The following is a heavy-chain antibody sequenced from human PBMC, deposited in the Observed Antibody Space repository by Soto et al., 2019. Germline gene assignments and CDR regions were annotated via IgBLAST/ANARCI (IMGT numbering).Heavy chain of an antibody. CDR1: GGSISGGGFS. V-gene: IGHV4-30-2*01. J-gene: IGHJ4*02. D-gene: IGHD3-10*01. CDR2: ILHTGGT. CDR3: ARLPFGEGFDY. Sequence: PSETLSLTCAVSGGSISGGGFSWSWIRQPPGKGLEWIGYILHTGGTQYNPSLKSRVSMSVDKSKNQFSLHLTSVTAADTAVYYCARLPFGEGFDYWGQGALVTVSS.